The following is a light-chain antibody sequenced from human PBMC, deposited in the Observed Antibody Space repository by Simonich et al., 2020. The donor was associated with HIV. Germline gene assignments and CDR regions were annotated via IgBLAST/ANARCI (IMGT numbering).Light chain of an antibody. CDR2: GAS. CDR1: QSISNN. V-gene: IGKV3-15*01. Sequence: EIVMTQFPATLSVSPGERATLSCRASQSISNNLACYQQKTGQAPRLLTNGASTRATGIPARFSGSGSGTEFTLTISSMQSEDFAVYYCQQYSNWPPTFGQGTKVEIK. J-gene: IGKJ1*01. CDR3: QQYSNWPPT.